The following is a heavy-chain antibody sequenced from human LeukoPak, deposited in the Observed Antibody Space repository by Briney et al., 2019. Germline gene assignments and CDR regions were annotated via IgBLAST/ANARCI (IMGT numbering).Heavy chain of an antibody. J-gene: IGHJ4*02. D-gene: IGHD2-2*01. CDR3: ASLPYCSSTSCQGY. CDR2: IIPIFGTA. V-gene: IGHV1-69*05. Sequence: GASVKVSCKASGYTFTGYYMHWVRQAPGQGLEWMGGIIPIFGTANYAQKFQGRVTITTDESTSTAYMELSSLRSEDTAVYYCASLPYCSSTSCQGYWGQGTLVTVSS. CDR1: GYTFTGYY.